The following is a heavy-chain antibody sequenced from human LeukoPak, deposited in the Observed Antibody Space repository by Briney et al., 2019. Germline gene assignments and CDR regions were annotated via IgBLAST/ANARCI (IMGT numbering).Heavy chain of an antibody. D-gene: IGHD1-26*01. CDR2: FDPEDGET. V-gene: IGHV1-24*01. CDR3: ATATRSGSYYGWFDP. J-gene: IGHJ5*02. CDR1: GYTLTELS. Sequence: ASVKVPCKVSGYTLTELSMHWVRQAPGKGLEWMGGFDPEDGETIYAQKFQGRVTMTEDTSTDTAYMELSSLRSEDTAVYYCATATRSGSYYGWFDPWGQGTLVTVSS.